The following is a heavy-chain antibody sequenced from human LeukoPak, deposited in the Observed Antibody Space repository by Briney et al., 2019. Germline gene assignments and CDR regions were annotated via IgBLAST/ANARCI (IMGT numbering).Heavy chain of an antibody. D-gene: IGHD3-22*01. CDR1: GYTFTSYG. J-gene: IGHJ4*02. V-gene: IGHV1-18*01. Sequence: ASVRVSCKASGYTFTSYGISWARQAPGQGLEWMGWISAYNGNTNYAQKLQGRVTMTTDTSTSTAYMELRSLRSDDTAVYYCARSLFYYDSSGYQIDYWGQGTLVTVSS. CDR3: ARSLFYYDSSGYQIDY. CDR2: ISAYNGNT.